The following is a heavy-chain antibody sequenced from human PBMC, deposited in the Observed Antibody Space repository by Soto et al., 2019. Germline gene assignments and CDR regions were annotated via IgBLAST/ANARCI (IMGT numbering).Heavy chain of an antibody. CDR3: ATVDRSVALVGWFDP. J-gene: IGHJ5*02. CDR1: GGTFSSYV. D-gene: IGHD2-8*02. CDR2: IIPVSGTA. Sequence: QVHLEQSGAEVKKPGSSVKVSCKFSGGTFSSYVIIWVRQAPGQGLEWMGGIIPVSGTANYAQKFHGRVTISADAATNTAYMELSSVRFDDTAVYYCATVDRSVALVGWFDPWGQETLVTVSS. V-gene: IGHV1-69*01.